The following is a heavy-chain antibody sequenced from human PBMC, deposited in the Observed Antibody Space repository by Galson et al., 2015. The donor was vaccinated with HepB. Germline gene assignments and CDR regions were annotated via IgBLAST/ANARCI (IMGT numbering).Heavy chain of an antibody. J-gene: IGHJ4*02. CDR3: ARDRDQQLRGADY. CDR2: ISNDGNNK. CDR1: GFTFSSYG. D-gene: IGHD6-13*01. V-gene: IGHV3-30*19. Sequence: SLRLSCAASGFTFSSYGLHWVRQAPGKGLEWVAVISNDGNNKYYADSVKGRFTISRDNSKNTLYLQMNSLRTEDTAVYYCARDRDQQLRGADYWGQGTLVTVSS.